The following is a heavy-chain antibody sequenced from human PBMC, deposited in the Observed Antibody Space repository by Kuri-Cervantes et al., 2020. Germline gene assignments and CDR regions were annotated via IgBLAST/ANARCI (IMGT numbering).Heavy chain of an antibody. V-gene: IGHV4-4*02. CDR2: IYHSGST. J-gene: IGHJ4*02. CDR1: GGSISSSNW. Sequence: SETLSLTCAVSGGSISSSNWWSWVRQPPGKGLEWIGEIYHSGSTNYNPSLKSRVTISVDKSKNQFSLKLSSVTAADTAVYYCARRYDFWSGYSLDYWGQGTLVTVSS. D-gene: IGHD3-3*01. CDR3: ARRYDFWSGYSLDY.